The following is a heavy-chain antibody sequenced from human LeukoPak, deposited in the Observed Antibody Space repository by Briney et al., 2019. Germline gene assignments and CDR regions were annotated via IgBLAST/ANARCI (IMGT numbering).Heavy chain of an antibody. CDR1: GYSFTSYW. J-gene: IGHJ6*02. CDR3: ARHDLWFGEFYGMDV. CDR2: IYPGDSDT. V-gene: IGHV5-51*01. D-gene: IGHD3-10*01. Sequence: GESLQISCKGSGYSFTSYWIGWVRQMPGKGLEWMGIIYPGDSDTRYSPSFQGQVTISADKSISTAYLQWSSLKASDTAMYYCARHDLWFGEFYGMDVWGQGTTVTASS.